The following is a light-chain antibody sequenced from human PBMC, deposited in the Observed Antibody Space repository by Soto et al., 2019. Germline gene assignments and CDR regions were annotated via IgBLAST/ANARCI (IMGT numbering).Light chain of an antibody. J-gene: IGKJ1*01. CDR1: QGISSF. CDR3: QQYHSYPAS. CDR2: DAS. Sequence: DIQMTQSPSSLSASVGDRVTITCRASQGISSFLAWFQQKPGKAPKSLIYDASTLQSGVSSRFSGSGSDTHVTLTISSLQPEDFATDYCQQYHSYPASFGQGTKVEIK. V-gene: IGKV1-16*01.